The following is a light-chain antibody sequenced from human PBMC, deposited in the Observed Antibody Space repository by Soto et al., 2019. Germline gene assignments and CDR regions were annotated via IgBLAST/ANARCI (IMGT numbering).Light chain of an antibody. J-gene: IGKJ4*01. V-gene: IGKV1-9*01. CDR2: AAS. CDR3: QQLNSYPRLT. CDR1: ESISSW. Sequence: DIHMTQIPSTLPASVGDTVSIICRASESISSWLAWYQQKPGKAPKLLIYAASTLQSGVPSRFSGSGSGTDFTLTISSLQPEDFATYYCQQLNSYPRLTFGGGTKVDIK.